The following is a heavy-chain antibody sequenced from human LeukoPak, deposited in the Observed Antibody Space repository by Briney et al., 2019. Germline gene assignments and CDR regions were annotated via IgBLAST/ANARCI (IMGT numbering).Heavy chain of an antibody. CDR2: IYYSGST. D-gene: IGHD4-17*01. J-gene: IGHJ5*02. CDR1: GGSISSYY. Sequence: SETLSLTCTVSGGSISSYYWSWIRQPPGKGPEWIGYIYYSGSTNYNPSLKSRVTISVDTSKNQFSLKLSSVTAADTAVYYCARGGFGDYVDGTLHNWFDPWGQGTLVTVSS. V-gene: IGHV4-59*01. CDR3: ARGGFGDYVDGTLHNWFDP.